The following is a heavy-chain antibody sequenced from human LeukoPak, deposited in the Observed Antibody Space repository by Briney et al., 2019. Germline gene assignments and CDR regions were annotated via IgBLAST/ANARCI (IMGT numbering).Heavy chain of an antibody. CDR1: GYTFTDYY. CDR2: VDPEDGET. Sequence: ASVKISWKVSGYTFTDYYMHWVQQAPGKGLEWMGLVDPEDGETIYAEKFQGRVTITADTSTDTAYMELSSLRSEDTAVYYCATLVGAHDWFDPWGQGTLVTVSS. D-gene: IGHD1-26*01. J-gene: IGHJ5*02. CDR3: ATLVGAHDWFDP. V-gene: IGHV1-69-2*01.